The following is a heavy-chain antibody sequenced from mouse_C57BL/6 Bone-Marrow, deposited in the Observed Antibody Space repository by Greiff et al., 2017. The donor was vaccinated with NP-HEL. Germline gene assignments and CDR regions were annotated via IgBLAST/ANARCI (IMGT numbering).Heavy chain of an antibody. V-gene: IGHV5-6*02. J-gene: IGHJ2*01. Sequence: DVKLVESGGDLVKPGGSLKLSCAASGFTFSSYGMSWVRQTPDKRLEWVATISSGGSYTYYPDSVKGRFTISRDNAKNTLYLQMSSLKSEDTAMYYCARGGRQGYYFDYWGQGTTLTVSS. D-gene: IGHD2-12*01. CDR2: ISSGGSYT. CDR1: GFTFSSYG. CDR3: ARGGRQGYYFDY.